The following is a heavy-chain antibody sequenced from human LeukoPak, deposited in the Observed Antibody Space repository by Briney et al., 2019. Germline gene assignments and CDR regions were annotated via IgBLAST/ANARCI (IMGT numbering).Heavy chain of an antibody. Sequence: PGGSLRLSCAASGFTFEDYSLHWLRQAQGKGLEWVSLIREDGRTTYYANSVKGRFAVSRDNSKKSLYLQMSSLRTEDTALYYCANRRRSGTDYGDFDHWGQGTLVTVSS. V-gene: IGHV3-43*02. D-gene: IGHD4-17*01. CDR3: ANRRRSGTDYGDFDH. CDR1: GFTFEDYS. CDR2: IREDGRTT. J-gene: IGHJ4*02.